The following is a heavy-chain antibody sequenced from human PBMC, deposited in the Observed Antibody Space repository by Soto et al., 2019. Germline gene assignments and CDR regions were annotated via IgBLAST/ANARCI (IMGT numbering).Heavy chain of an antibody. CDR3: ARDLERITIFGVVIGGAFDI. CDR1: GYTFTSYD. Sequence: SVKVSCKASGYTFTSYDINWVRQATGQGLEWMGWMNPNSGNTGYAQKFKGRVNMTRNTSISTAYMELSSLRSEDTAVYYCARDLERITIFGVVIGGAFDIWGQGTMVTASS. V-gene: IGHV1-8*01. CDR2: MNPNSGNT. J-gene: IGHJ3*02. D-gene: IGHD3-3*01.